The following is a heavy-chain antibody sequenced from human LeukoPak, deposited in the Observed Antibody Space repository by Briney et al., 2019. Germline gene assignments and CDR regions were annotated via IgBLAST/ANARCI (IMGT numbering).Heavy chain of an antibody. CDR1: GGTFSSYA. Sequence: SVKVSCKASGGTFSSYAISWVRQAPGQGLEWMGRIIPILGIANYAQKFQGRVMITADKSTSTAYMELSSLRSEDTAVYYCARDILEAGLEWLPRNMDVWGQGTTVTVSS. D-gene: IGHD3-3*01. V-gene: IGHV1-69*04. J-gene: IGHJ6*02. CDR3: ARDILEAGLEWLPRNMDV. CDR2: IIPILGIA.